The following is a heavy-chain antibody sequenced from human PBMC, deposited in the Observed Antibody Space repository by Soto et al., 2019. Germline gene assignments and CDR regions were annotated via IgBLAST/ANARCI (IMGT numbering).Heavy chain of an antibody. Sequence: QVQLQESGPGLVKPSETLSLSCTVSGGSISSYYWSWFRQSPGKRLEWIGYVHHSWGASYNPSLQSRVAISQGTSKSQVYLKVTSVTATDTAGYYCARQGFGPLHGRVDVWGPGTTVTVSS. V-gene: IGHV4-59*08. D-gene: IGHD3-10*01. CDR3: ARQGFGPLHGRVDV. J-gene: IGHJ6*02. CDR2: VHHSWGA. CDR1: GGSISSYY.